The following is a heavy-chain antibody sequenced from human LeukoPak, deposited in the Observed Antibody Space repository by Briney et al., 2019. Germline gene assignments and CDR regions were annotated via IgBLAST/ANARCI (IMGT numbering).Heavy chain of an antibody. D-gene: IGHD6-6*01. CDR2: LKQDGSEK. J-gene: IGHJ4*02. V-gene: IGHV3-7*01. CDR3: ARVRAARDDY. CDR1: GFTFSDYW. Sequence: GSLRLSCAASGFTFSDYWMTWVRQAPGRGLEWVANLKQDGSEKSYVDSVKGRFTISKDNAKNSLYLQMNSLRAEDTAVYYCARVRAARDDYWGQGTLVTVSS.